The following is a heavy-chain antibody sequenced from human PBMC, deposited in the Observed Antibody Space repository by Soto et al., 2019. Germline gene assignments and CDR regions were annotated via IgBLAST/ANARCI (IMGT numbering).Heavy chain of an antibody. CDR1: GGSISSGGYY. D-gene: IGHD3-10*01. Sequence: QVQLQESGPGLVKPSQTLSLTCTVSGGSISSGGYYWSWIRQHPGKGLEWIGYIYYSGSTYYNPSLKGRVTISVDTSKNQFSLKLSSVTAADTAVYYCASSSMVRGVITHFDYWGQGTLVTVSS. CDR3: ASSSMVRGVITHFDY. CDR2: IYYSGST. J-gene: IGHJ4*02. V-gene: IGHV4-31*03.